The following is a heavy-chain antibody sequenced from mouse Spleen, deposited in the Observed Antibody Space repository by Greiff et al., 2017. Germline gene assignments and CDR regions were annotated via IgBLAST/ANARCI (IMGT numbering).Heavy chain of an antibody. CDR2: IHPNSGST. D-gene: IGHD3-3*01. J-gene: IGHJ1*01. CDR1: GYTFTSYW. V-gene: IGHV1-64*01. CDR3: ARAGRDARYFDV. Sequence: QVQLQQPGAELVKPGASVKLSCKASGYTFTSYWMHWVKQRPGQGLEWIGMIHPNSGSTNYNEKFKSKATLTVDKSSSTAYMQFSSLTSEDSAIYYCARAGRDARYFDVWGAGTTVTVSS.